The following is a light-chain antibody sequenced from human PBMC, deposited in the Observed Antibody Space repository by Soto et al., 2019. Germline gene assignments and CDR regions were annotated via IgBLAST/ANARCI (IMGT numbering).Light chain of an antibody. V-gene: IGKV1-12*01. CDR2: TAS. J-gene: IGKJ4*01. CDR1: QDINKW. Sequence: DIQMTQSPSSVSASVGDRVTITCGASQDINKWLAWYQQKPGLAPNLVIYTASRLHGGGPSRFSGSASGTDFTLTISSLQPEDVATYYCQQGKSFPLTFGGGTKV. CDR3: QQGKSFPLT.